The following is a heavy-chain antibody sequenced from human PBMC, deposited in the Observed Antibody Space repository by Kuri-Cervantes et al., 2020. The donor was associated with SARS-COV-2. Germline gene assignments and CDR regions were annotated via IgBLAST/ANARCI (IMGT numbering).Heavy chain of an antibody. J-gene: IGHJ4*02. Sequence: ASVKVSCKASGYTFTDYYINWVRQAPGQGLEWMGWINPNSGGTNYAQRYQGWVTMTRDTSTRTAYMELSRLTSDDTAVYFCARGGKHRHILRFLESVHFDSWGQGTLVTVSS. V-gene: IGHV1-2*04. CDR2: INPNSGGT. CDR3: ARGGKHRHILRFLESVHFDS. CDR1: GYTFTDYY. D-gene: IGHD3-3*01.